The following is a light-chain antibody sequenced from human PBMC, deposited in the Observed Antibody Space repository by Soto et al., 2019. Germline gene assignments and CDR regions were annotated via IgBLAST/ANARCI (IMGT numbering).Light chain of an antibody. CDR2: DTS. V-gene: IGKV3-11*01. J-gene: IGKJ1*01. CDR3: QQYYSTPQT. CDR1: QSVSSY. Sequence: DIVFTQSPATLSVSPGERATLSCRASQSVSSYLAWYQHKPGQAPRLLIYDTSNRATGIPARFSGSGSGTDFTLTISSLQAEDVAVYYCQQYYSTPQTFGQGTKVDIK.